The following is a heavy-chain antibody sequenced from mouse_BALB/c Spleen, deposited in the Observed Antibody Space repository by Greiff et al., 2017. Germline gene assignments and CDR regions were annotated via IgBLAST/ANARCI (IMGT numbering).Heavy chain of an antibody. D-gene: IGHD1-1*01. CDR3: ARSMFTTVERYAMDY. CDR1: GYTFTSYT. J-gene: IGHJ4*01. V-gene: IGHV1-4*01. CDR2: INPSSGYT. Sequence: QVQLQQSGAELARPGASVKMSCKASGYTFTSYTMHWVKQRPGQGLEWIGYINPSSGYTNYNQKFKDKATLTADKSSSTAYMHLSSLTSEDSAVYYCARSMFTTVERYAMDYWGQGTSVTVSS.